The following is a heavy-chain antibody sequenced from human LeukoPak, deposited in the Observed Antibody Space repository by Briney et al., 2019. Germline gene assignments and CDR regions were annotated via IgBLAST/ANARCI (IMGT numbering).Heavy chain of an antibody. Sequence: PGGSLRLSCAASGFTFSNYWMHWVRQAPGKGLVWVSRINSDGSFTTYADSVKGRFTISRDNAKNTLNLQMNSLRAEDTAVYYCARVGSSAIDYWGQGTLVTVSS. V-gene: IGHV3-74*03. CDR1: GFTFSNYW. D-gene: IGHD6-6*01. CDR2: INSDGSFT. CDR3: ARVGSSAIDY. J-gene: IGHJ4*02.